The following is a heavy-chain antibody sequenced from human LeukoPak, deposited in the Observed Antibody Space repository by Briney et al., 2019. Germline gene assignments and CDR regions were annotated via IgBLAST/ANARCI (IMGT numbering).Heavy chain of an antibody. J-gene: IGHJ4*02. CDR3: ARLVRTYYYDSSGYYWDY. V-gene: IGHV4-59*08. CDR2: IYYSGST. D-gene: IGHD3-22*01. CDR1: GGSISSYY. Sequence: TETLSLTCTVSGGSISSYYWSWIRQPPGKGLEYIGYIYYSGSTNYNPSLKSRVTISVDTSKNQFSLKLSSVTAADTAVYYCARLVRTYYYDSSGYYWDYWGQGTLVTVSS.